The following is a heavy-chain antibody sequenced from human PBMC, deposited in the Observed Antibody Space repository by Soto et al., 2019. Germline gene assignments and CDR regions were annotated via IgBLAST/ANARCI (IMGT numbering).Heavy chain of an antibody. CDR2: IYYSEST. CDR1: GGSISSYY. Sequence: ETLSLTCTVSGGSISSYYWRWIRQPPGKGLEWIGYIYYSESTNYNPSLKSRVTISVDTSKNQFSLKLSSVTAADTAVYYCARGDSSSWYKGGSYLYYYYGMDVWGQGTTVTVSS. J-gene: IGHJ6*02. CDR3: ARGDSSSWYKGGSYLYYYYGMDV. D-gene: IGHD6-13*01. V-gene: IGHV4-59*01.